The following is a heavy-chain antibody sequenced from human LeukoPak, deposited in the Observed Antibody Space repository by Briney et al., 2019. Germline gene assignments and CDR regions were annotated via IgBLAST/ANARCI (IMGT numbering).Heavy chain of an antibody. CDR1: GYTFTSYD. CDR2: MNPNSGNT. Sequence: ASVKVSCKASGYTFTSYDINWVRRATGQGLEWMGWMNPNSGNTGYAQKFQGRVTMTRNTSISTAYMELSSLRSEDTAVYYCARSPTPTYYDILTGYVYWGQGTLVTVSS. CDR3: ARSPTPTYYDILTGYVY. V-gene: IGHV1-8*01. D-gene: IGHD3-9*01. J-gene: IGHJ4*02.